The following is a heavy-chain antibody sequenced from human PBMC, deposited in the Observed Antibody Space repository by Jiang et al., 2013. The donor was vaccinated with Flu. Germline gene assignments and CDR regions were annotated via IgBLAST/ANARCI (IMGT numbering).Heavy chain of an antibody. CDR3: ANLEDSSGSSIDY. J-gene: IGHJ4*02. Sequence: GPGLVKPSETLSLTCTVSGGSISSSSYYWGWIRQPPGKGLEWIGSIYYSGSTYYNPSLKSRVTISVDTSKNQFSLKLSSVTAADTAVYYCANLEDSSGSSIDYVGPGNPGPPSP. D-gene: IGHD3-22*01. CDR2: IYYSGST. V-gene: IGHV4-39*01. CDR1: GGSISSSSYY.